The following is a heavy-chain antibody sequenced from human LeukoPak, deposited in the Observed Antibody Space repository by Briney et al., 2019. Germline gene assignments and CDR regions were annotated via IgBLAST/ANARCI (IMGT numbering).Heavy chain of an antibody. CDR1: GGSISSYY. CDR2: IYTSGST. Sequence: PSGTLSLTCTVSGGSISSYYWSWIRQPAGKGLEWIGRIYTSGSTNYNPSLKSRVTMSVDTSKNQFSLKLSSVTAADTAVYYCARGGYDFWSGQNWFDPWGQGTLVTVSS. J-gene: IGHJ5*02. V-gene: IGHV4-4*07. CDR3: ARGGYDFWSGQNWFDP. D-gene: IGHD3-3*01.